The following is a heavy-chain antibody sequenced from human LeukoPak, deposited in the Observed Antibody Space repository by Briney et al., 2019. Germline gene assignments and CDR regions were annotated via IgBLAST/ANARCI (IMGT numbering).Heavy chain of an antibody. D-gene: IGHD6-19*01. J-gene: IGHJ4*02. CDR2: IIPIFGTA. CDR1: GGTFSSYA. V-gene: IGHV1-69*05. CDR3: ALGFGQWLVRTDY. Sequence: SVKVSCKASGGTFSSYAISWVRQAPGQGLEWMGRIIPIFGTANYAQKFQGRVTITTDESTSTAYMELSSLRSEDTAVYYCALGFGQWLVRTDYWGQGTLVTVSS.